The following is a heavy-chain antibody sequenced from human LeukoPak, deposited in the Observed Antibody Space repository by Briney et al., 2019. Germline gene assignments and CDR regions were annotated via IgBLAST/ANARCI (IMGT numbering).Heavy chain of an antibody. CDR3: ARVGVCSSTSCHAYFQH. D-gene: IGHD2-2*01. CDR1: GGSISSGGYY. CDR2: IYYSGST. Sequence: PSETLSLTCTVSGGSISSGGYYWSWIRQHPGKGLEWIGYIYYSGSTYYNPSLKSRVTISADTSKNQFSLKLSSVTAADTAVYYCARVGVCSSTSCHAYFQHWGQGTLVTVSS. V-gene: IGHV4-31*03. J-gene: IGHJ1*01.